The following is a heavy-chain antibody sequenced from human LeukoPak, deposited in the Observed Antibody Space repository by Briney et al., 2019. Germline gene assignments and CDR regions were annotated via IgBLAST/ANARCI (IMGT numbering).Heavy chain of an antibody. Sequence: SQTLSLTCAISGDSVSSNSAAWNWIRQAPSRGLEWLGRTYYRSKWYNDYAVSVKSRITINPDTSKNQFSLQLNSVTPEDTAVYYCARGREVLRFFEWLPKDNWFDPWGQGSLVTVSS. V-gene: IGHV6-1*01. CDR1: GDSVSSNSAA. CDR3: ARGREVLRFFEWLPKDNWFDP. J-gene: IGHJ5*02. CDR2: TYYRSKWYN. D-gene: IGHD3-3*01.